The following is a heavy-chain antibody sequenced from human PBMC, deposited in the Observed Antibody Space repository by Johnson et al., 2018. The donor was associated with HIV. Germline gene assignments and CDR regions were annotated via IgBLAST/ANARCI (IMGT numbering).Heavy chain of an antibody. Sequence: QVQLVESGGGVVQPGRSLRLSCAASGFTFSSYGMHWVRQAPGKGLEWVAVIWYDGSNKYYADSVKGRFTISRDNSKNTLYLQMISLRGEDTAVYYCAKAVAARPQGNDGAFDIWGQGTMVTVSS. CDR1: GFTFSSYG. V-gene: IGHV3-33*06. CDR2: IWYDGSNK. CDR3: AKAVAARPQGNDGAFDI. D-gene: IGHD6-6*01. J-gene: IGHJ3*02.